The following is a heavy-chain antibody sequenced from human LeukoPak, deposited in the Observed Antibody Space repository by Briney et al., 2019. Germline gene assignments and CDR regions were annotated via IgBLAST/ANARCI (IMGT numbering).Heavy chain of an antibody. V-gene: IGHV3-66*01. CDR2: IHSGGNT. CDR1: GFTVSSNY. D-gene: IGHD1-26*01. Sequence: GGSLRLSCTASGFTVSSNYMSWVRQAPGKGLEWVSIIHSGGNTYYADSVKGRFTISRDNSRNTLYLQMNSLRAEDTAVYYRARSGNYLWRGQFDYWGQGTLVTVSS. J-gene: IGHJ4*02. CDR3: ARSGNYLWRGQFDY.